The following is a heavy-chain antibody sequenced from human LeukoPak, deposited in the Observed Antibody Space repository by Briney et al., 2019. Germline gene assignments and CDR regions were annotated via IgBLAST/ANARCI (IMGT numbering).Heavy chain of an antibody. D-gene: IGHD4-17*01. Sequence: SETLSLTCAVYGGSFSGYYWSWIRQPPGKGLEWIGSIHHSERAYYNPSLKSRVAISVDPSKNHFSLRVMSVTAAETAVYFCARVSARGGYGDDYFDYWGQGTLVTVSS. V-gene: IGHV4-34*01. CDR2: IHHSERA. J-gene: IGHJ4*02. CDR1: GGSFSGYY. CDR3: ARVSARGGYGDDYFDY.